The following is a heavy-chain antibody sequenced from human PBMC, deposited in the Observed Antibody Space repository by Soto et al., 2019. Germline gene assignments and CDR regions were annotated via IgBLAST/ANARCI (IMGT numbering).Heavy chain of an antibody. Sequence: QVQLVQSGAEVKKPGSSVKVSCKASGGTFSSYTISWVRQAPGQGLEWMGRIIPILGIANYAQKFQGRVTITADKSPSTAYMELSSLSTDDTAVYYCATAGIAVAGEYNWFDPWGQGTLVTVAS. CDR3: ATAGIAVAGEYNWFDP. J-gene: IGHJ5*02. D-gene: IGHD6-19*01. V-gene: IGHV1-69*02. CDR2: IIPILGIA. CDR1: GGTFSSYT.